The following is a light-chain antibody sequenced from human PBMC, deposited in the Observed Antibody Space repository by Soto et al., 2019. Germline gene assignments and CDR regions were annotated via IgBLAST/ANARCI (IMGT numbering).Light chain of an antibody. CDR3: QQYGSSGT. V-gene: IGKV3-20*01. Sequence: EIVVTPSPGTLSLSPRERATLSCMASQSVSNNYLAWYQQKPGQAPRLLIYGASNRATGIPDRFSGSGSGTDFTLTISRLEPEDFAVYYCQQYGSSGTFGQGTKVDIK. CDR1: QSVSNNY. J-gene: IGKJ1*01. CDR2: GAS.